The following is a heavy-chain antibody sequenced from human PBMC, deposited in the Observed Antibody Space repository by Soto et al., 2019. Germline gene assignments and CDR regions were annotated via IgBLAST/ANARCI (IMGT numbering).Heavy chain of an antibody. J-gene: IGHJ4*02. V-gene: IGHV3-23*03. CDR3: AVYLGYCGLGTCYLIS. CDR1: GFTFNSYA. CDR2: INSDGSTT. D-gene: IGHD2-15*01. Sequence: GGSLRLSCAASGFTFNSYAMSWVRQALGTGLEWVSRINSDGSTTNYADSVKGRFTISRDNAKNTLYLQMNSLRAEDTAVYYCAVYLGYCGLGTCYLISWGQGTLVTVYS.